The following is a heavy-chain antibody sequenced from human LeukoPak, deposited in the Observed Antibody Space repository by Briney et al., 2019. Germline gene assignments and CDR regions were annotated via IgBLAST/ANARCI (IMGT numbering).Heavy chain of an antibody. D-gene: IGHD6-13*01. V-gene: IGHV3-74*01. CDR2: INSDGSST. Sequence: GGSLRLSCAASGFTFSSYWMRWVRQAPGKGLVWVSRINSDGSSTSYADSVKGRFTISRDNAKNTLYLQMNSLRAEDTAVYYCARDPAAENWFDPWGQGTLVTVSS. CDR1: GFTFSSYW. CDR3: ARDPAAENWFDP. J-gene: IGHJ5*02.